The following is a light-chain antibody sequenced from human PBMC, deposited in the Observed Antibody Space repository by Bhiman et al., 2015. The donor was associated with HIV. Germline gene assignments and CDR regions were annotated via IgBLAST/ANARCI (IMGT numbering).Light chain of an antibody. V-gene: IGLV3-25*03. CDR2: KDS. CDR3: HSADWSGTYV. CDR1: ALPNQF. Sequence: SYELTQPPSVSVSPGQTARISCSGDALPNQFAYWYQQKSGQAPVLLIYKDSERPSGIPERFSGSSSGTSVTLTISGVQAEDEADYYCHSADWSGTYVFGPGTKVSVL. J-gene: IGLJ1*01.